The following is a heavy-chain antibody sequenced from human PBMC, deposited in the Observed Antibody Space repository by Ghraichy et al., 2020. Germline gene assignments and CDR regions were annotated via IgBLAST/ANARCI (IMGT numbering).Heavy chain of an antibody. D-gene: IGHD3-10*01. CDR2: IYYSGST. V-gene: IGHV4-59*01. CDR3: ARGTKTYYYGSGSPLGRFFDY. Sequence: SETLSLTCTVSGGSISSYYWSWIRQPPGKGLEWIGYIYYSGSTNYNPSLKSRVTISVDTSKNQFSLKLSSVTAADTAVYYCARGTKTYYYGSGSPLGRFFDYWGQGTLVTVSS. J-gene: IGHJ4*02. CDR1: GGSISSYY.